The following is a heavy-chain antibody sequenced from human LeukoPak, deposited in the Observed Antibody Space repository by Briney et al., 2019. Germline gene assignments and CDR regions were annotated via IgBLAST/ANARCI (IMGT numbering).Heavy chain of an antibody. CDR3: AREYRDYYDSSGNYLDF. CDR2: ISGYNGKT. Sequence: ASVKVSCKASGYTLTTSGTSWVRQAPGQGLEWMGWISGYNGKTNYAQKLQDRVTMTTDTSTSTAYMELRSLRSDDTAVYYCAREYRDYYDSSGNYLDFWGQGTLVTVSS. D-gene: IGHD3-22*01. J-gene: IGHJ4*02. V-gene: IGHV1-18*01. CDR1: GYTLTTSG.